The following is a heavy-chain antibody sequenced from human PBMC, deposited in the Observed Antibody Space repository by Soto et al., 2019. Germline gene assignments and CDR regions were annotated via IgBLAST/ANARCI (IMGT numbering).Heavy chain of an antibody. Sequence: GGSMRLSCAASGFTFSSYSMNWVRQAPGKGLEWISYISSSTSTTYHADSVKGRFTISRDNANNSLYLQMNSLRAEDTAVYYCARDAYGDYLFDYWGQGTLVTVSS. CDR1: GFTFSSYS. CDR3: ARDAYGDYLFDY. J-gene: IGHJ4*02. V-gene: IGHV3-48*01. CDR2: ISSSTSTT. D-gene: IGHD4-17*01.